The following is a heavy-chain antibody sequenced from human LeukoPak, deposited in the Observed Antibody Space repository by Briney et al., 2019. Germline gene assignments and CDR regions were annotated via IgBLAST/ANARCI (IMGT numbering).Heavy chain of an antibody. CDR1: RFTFNSFV. Sequence: GGSLRLSCAASRFTFNSFVMSWVRQAPGKGLEWVSSISASGGSTFYADSVKGRFTISRDNSKNTLYLQMNSLRAEDTAVYYCAKLGSSFRYFDYWGQGTLVTVSS. D-gene: IGHD6-13*01. CDR2: ISASGGST. J-gene: IGHJ4*02. CDR3: AKLGSSFRYFDY. V-gene: IGHV3-23*01.